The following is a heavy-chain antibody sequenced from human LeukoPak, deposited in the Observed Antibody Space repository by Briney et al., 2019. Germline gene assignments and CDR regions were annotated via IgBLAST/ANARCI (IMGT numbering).Heavy chain of an antibody. CDR1: GSSFTDYW. CDR2: IFPDDSDT. D-gene: IGHD6-13*01. J-gene: IGHJ4*02. Sequence: GASLKISCKGSGSSFTDYWIGWVRQMPGKGLEWMGMIFPDDSDTRYSPSFQGQVTISADKSITTAYLRWSSLKASDTAMYYCAMTYSASWYGGYWGQGTLVTVSS. V-gene: IGHV5-51*01. CDR3: AMTYSASWYGGY.